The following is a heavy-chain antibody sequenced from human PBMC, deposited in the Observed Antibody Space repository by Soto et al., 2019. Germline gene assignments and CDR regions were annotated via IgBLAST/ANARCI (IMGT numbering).Heavy chain of an antibody. Sequence: GGSLRLSCQASGFDFDNYGMHWVRQAPGKGLEWVAVITYDGSNKYYADSVKGRFTISRDNSKNTLSLHLNTLKPEDTAVYHCAKDRVGGTFYTPLGFWGQGTLVTVSS. D-gene: IGHD1-7*01. CDR1: GFDFDNYG. CDR3: AKDRVGGTFYTPLGF. V-gene: IGHV3-30*18. CDR2: ITYDGSNK. J-gene: IGHJ4*02.